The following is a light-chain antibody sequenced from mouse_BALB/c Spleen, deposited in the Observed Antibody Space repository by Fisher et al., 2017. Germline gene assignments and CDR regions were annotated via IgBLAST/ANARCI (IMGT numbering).Light chain of an antibody. CDR2: STS. Sequence: IVMTQTPAIMSASPGEKVTMTCSASSSVSYMHWYQQKSGTSPKLLIYSTSNLASGVPARFSGSGSGTSYSLTISRMEAEDAATYYCQQRSSYPYTFGGGTKLEI. CDR3: QQRSSYPYT. V-gene: IGKV4-57*01. CDR1: SSVSY. J-gene: IGKJ2*01.